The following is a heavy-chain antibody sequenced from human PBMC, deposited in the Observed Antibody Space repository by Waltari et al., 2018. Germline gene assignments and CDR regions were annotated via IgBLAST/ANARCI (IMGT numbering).Heavy chain of an antibody. D-gene: IGHD6-19*01. J-gene: IGHJ3*02. Sequence: EVQLVESGGGLVKPGGSLRISCEASGFTFSGFSMHWVRQAPGKGLEWVSSISGYSPKIVYADSVEGRFTIARDIARKSLYLQMSSLRAEDTALYFCARGGIAVADDAFDNWGQGTMVTVSS. CDR1: GFTFSGFS. CDR3: ARGGIAVADDAFDN. V-gene: IGHV3-21*02. CDR2: ISGYSPKI.